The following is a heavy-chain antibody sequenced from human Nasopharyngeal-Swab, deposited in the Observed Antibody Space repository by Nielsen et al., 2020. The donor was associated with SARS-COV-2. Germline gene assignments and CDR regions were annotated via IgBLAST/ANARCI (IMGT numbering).Heavy chain of an antibody. D-gene: IGHD4-17*01. V-gene: IGHV3-30*03. Sequence: QPPGKGLEWVAVISYDGSNKYYADSVKGRFTISRDNSKNTLYLQMNSLRAEDTAVYYCYGGYDAFDIWGQGTMVTVSS. J-gene: IGHJ3*02. CDR3: YGGYDAFDI. CDR2: ISYDGSNK.